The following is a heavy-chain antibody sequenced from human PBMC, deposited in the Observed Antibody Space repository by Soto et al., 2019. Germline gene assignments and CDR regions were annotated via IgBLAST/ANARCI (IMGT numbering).Heavy chain of an antibody. J-gene: IGHJ4*02. CDR1: GGSFSGYI. D-gene: IGHD1-26*01. V-gene: IGHV4-34*01. CDR2: INHSGSS. Sequence: SETLSLTCAVSGGSFSGYIWTWIRQTPGKGLQWIGQINHSGSSIYNPSLKNRVTISTMSNNKFSLELSSLTAADTAVYYCTRGLFSGSSYSGSWYYFDSWGQGTMVT. CDR3: TRGLFSGSSYSGSWYYFDS.